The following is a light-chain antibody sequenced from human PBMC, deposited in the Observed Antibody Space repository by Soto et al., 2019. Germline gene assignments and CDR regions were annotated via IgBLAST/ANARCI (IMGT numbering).Light chain of an antibody. CDR2: GAS. CDR3: QQYGSSPEIS. Sequence: DIVLTQSPGTLSLSPGERATLSCRASQTISDNYLAWYQQKPGQPPRLLISGASIRAPGIPDRFSGSGSETDFTLTISRLEPEDFAFYYCQQYGSSPEISFGPGTKVDIK. CDR1: QTISDNY. J-gene: IGKJ3*01. V-gene: IGKV3-20*01.